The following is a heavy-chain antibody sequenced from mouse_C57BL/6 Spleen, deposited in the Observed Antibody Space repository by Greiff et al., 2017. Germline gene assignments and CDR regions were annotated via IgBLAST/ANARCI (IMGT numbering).Heavy chain of an antibody. D-gene: IGHD3-3*01. J-gene: IGHJ2*01. V-gene: IGHV1-61*01. Sequence: VQLQQPGAELVRPGSSVKLSCKASGYTFTSYWMDWVKQRPGQGLEWIGNIYPSDSETHYNQKFKDKATLTVDKSSSTAYMQLSSLTSEDSAVYYCARGDGYYLDYWGQGTTLTVSS. CDR1: GYTFTSYW. CDR2: IYPSDSET. CDR3: ARGDGYYLDY.